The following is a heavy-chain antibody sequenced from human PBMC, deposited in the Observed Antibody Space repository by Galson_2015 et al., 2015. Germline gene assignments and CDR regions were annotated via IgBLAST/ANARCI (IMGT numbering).Heavy chain of an antibody. CDR2: IHSSGST. D-gene: IGHD3-22*01. CDR3: ARDRSGYYHFDY. CDR1: RGSISSGDYW. V-gene: IGHV4-30-4*08. Sequence: TLSLTCTVSRGSISSGDYWWNWIRQPPGEGLEWIGKIHSSGSTSHNPSLKSRVTISVDTSKNQFSLKLSSVTAADTAVYYCARDRSGYYHFDYWGQGTLVTVSS. J-gene: IGHJ4*02.